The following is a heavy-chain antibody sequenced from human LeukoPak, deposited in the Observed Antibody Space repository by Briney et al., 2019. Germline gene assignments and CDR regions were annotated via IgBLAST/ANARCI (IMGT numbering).Heavy chain of an antibody. CDR1: GFTFSSYS. CDR2: ISSSSSYI. V-gene: IGHV3-21*01. Sequence: GGSLRLSCAASGFTFSSYSMNWVRQAPGKGLERVSSISSSSSYIYYADSVKGRFTISRDNAKNSLYLQMNSLRAEDTAVYYCARDAGPLEQRNYYYYYYMDVWGKGTTVTVSS. CDR3: ARDAGPLEQRNYYYYYYMDV. J-gene: IGHJ6*03. D-gene: IGHD6-25*01.